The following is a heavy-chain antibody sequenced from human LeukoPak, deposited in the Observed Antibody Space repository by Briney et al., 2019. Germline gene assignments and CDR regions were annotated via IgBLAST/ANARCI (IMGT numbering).Heavy chain of an antibody. J-gene: IGHJ4*02. Sequence: GGSLRPSCAASGFTFSTYGMSWVRQAPGKGLEWVSAISGSGDSTYYADSVKGRFTISRDNSKNTLYLQMNSLRAEDTAVYYCARGGTSGYSSSLHFWGGNYYFDYWGQGTLVTVSS. CDR3: ARGGTSGYSSSLHFWGGNYYFDY. CDR2: ISGSGDST. D-gene: IGHD6-13*01. V-gene: IGHV3-23*01. CDR1: GFTFSTYG.